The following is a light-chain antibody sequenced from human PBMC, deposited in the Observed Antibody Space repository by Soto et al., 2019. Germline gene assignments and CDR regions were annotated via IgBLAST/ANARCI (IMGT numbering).Light chain of an antibody. J-gene: IGKJ1*01. CDR2: AAS. Sequence: DIQMTQSPSSLSASVGDRLTITCRASQSISTYLNWYQQKAGKAPKLLISAASNLQGGVPSRFSGSGSGTHFALSIRSMYPEDFAPYSWHQSYRLPSTFGQGNNVEIK. CDR1: QSISTY. CDR3: HQSYRLPST. V-gene: IGKV1-39*01.